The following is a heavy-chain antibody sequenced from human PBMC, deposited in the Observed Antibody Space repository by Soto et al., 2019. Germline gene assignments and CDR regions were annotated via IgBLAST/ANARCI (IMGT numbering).Heavy chain of an antibody. J-gene: IGHJ6*02. Sequence: GESLKISCKGSGYSFTSYWISWVRQMPGKGLEWMGRIDPSDSYTNYSPSFQGHVTNSADKSISTAYLQWSSLKASDTALYYCASPRPIAAAIDGMDVWGQGTTVTVSS. CDR1: GYSFTSYW. D-gene: IGHD6-25*01. CDR2: IDPSDSYT. CDR3: ASPRPIAAAIDGMDV. V-gene: IGHV5-10-1*01.